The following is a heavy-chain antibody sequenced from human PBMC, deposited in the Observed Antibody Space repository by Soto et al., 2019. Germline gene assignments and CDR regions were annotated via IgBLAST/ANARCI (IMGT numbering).Heavy chain of an antibody. V-gene: IGHV4-59*01. D-gene: IGHD1-26*01. CDR2: FYYSGIT. Sequence: SATLSLACPVYGSSLSSSDWSWIRNPPGKGLEWIGYFYYSGITNYNPSLKSRVTISADTSKNQFSLKLRSVTAADAAVYYCARVTVAVPATTHYFDYWGQGTPVTVFS. CDR3: ARVTVAVPATTHYFDY. CDR1: GSSLSSSD. J-gene: IGHJ4*02.